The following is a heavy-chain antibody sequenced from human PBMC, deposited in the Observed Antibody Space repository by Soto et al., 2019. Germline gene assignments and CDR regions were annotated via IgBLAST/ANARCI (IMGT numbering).Heavy chain of an antibody. CDR3: ARDPPYCTNGVCYGDNWFDP. V-gene: IGHV3-21*01. CDR2: ISSSSSYI. CDR1: GFTFSSYS. D-gene: IGHD2-8*01. Sequence: PGGSLRLSCAASGFTFSSYSMNWVRQAPGKGLEWVSSISSSSSYIYYADSVRGRFTISRDNAKNSLYLQMNSLRAEDTAVYYCARDPPYCTNGVCYGDNWFDPWGQGTLVTVSS. J-gene: IGHJ5*02.